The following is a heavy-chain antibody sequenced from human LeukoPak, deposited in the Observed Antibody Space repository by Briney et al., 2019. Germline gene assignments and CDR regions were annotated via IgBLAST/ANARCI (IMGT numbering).Heavy chain of an antibody. Sequence: ASVKVSCKASGYTFTSYYMHWVRQAPGKGLEWMGIINPSGGSTSYAQKFQGRVTMTRDTSTSTVYMELSSLRSEDTAVYYCARDGAWQIPSIAVAGTGWFDPWGQGTLVTVSS. CDR1: GYTFTSYY. D-gene: IGHD6-19*01. J-gene: IGHJ5*02. V-gene: IGHV1-46*01. CDR2: INPSGGST. CDR3: ARDGAWQIPSIAVAGTGWFDP.